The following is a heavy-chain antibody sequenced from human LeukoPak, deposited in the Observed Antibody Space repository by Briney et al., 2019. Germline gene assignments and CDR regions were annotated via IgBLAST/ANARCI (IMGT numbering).Heavy chain of an antibody. CDR1: GFSLSTSGMC. CDR3: ARISCDSSGYTFDY. D-gene: IGHD3-22*01. Sequence: SGPALVKPTQTLTLTCTFSGFSLSTSGMCVSWIRQPPGKALEWLSRIDWDDDKYYSTSLKTRLTISKDTSKNQVVLTMTNMDPVDTATFYCARISCDSSGYTFDYWGQGTLVTVSS. CDR2: IDWDDDK. V-gene: IGHV2-70*11. J-gene: IGHJ4*02.